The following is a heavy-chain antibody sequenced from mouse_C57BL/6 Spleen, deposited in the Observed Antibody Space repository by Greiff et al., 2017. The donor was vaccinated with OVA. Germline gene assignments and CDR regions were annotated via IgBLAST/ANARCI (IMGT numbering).Heavy chain of an antibody. CDR3: ARHTTVDYAMDY. J-gene: IGHJ4*01. V-gene: IGHV2-6-1*01. Sequence: QVQLKESGPGLVAPSQSLSITCTVSGFSLTSYGVHWVRQPPGKGLEWLVVIWSDGSTTYNSALKSRLSISKNNSKSQVFLKMNSLQTDDTAMYYCARHTTVDYAMDYWGQGTSVTVSS. D-gene: IGHD1-1*01. CDR2: IWSDGST. CDR1: GFSLTSYG.